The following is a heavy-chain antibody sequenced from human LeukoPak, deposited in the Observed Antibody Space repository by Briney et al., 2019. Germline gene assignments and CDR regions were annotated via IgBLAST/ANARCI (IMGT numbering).Heavy chain of an antibody. V-gene: IGHV3-7*01. D-gene: IGHD3-22*01. CDR3: ARDLNYYDSSGYYNY. Sequence: GGSLRLSCAASGFSFSSYWMSWVRQAPGKGLEWVANIKQDGSEKYYVDSVRGRFTISRDNAKNSLYLQINSLRAEDTAVYYCARDLNYYDSSGYYNYWGQGSLVTVYS. CDR2: IKQDGSEK. CDR1: GFSFSSYW. J-gene: IGHJ4*02.